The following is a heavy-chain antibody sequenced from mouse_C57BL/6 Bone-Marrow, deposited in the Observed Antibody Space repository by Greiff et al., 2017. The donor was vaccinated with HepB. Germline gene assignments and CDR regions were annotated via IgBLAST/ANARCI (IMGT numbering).Heavy chain of an antibody. CDR1: GYTFTSYW. V-gene: IGHV1-64*01. D-gene: IGHD2-3*01. J-gene: IGHJ3*01. CDR2: IHPNSGST. CDR3: ARSRDGYYPFAY. Sequence: QVQLQQPGAELVKPVASVKLSCKASGYTFTSYWMHWVKQRPGQGLEWIGMIHPNSGSTNYNEKFKSKATLTVDKSSSTAYMQLSSLTSEDSAVYYCARSRDGYYPFAYWGQGTLVTVSA.